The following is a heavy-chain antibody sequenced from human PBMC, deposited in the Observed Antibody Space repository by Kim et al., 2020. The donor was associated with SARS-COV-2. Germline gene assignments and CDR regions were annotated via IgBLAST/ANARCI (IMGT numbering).Heavy chain of an antibody. CDR2: ISGSGGST. CDR1: EFTFSSYA. CDR3: AKDPSCGGYACYSNFDY. Sequence: GGSLRLSCAASEFTFSSYAMSWVRQAPGKGLEWVSIISGSGGSTFYADSVKGRFTISRDNSKNTLYLQMNSLRAEDTAVYYCAKDPSCGGYACYSNFDYWGRGTLVTVSS. D-gene: IGHD2-15*01. J-gene: IGHJ4*02. V-gene: IGHV3-23*01.